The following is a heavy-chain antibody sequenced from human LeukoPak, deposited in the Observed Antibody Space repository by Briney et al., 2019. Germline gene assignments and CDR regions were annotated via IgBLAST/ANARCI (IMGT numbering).Heavy chain of an antibody. D-gene: IGHD6-13*01. J-gene: IGHJ4*02. V-gene: IGHV4-34*01. CDR3: ARGIAAGY. CDR1: GGSFSGYY. Sequence: SETPSLTCAVYGGSFSGYYWSWIRQPPGKGLEWIGEINHSGSTNYNPSLKSRVTISVDTSKNQFSLKLSSVTAADTAVYYCARGIAAGYWGQGTLVTVSS. CDR2: INHSGST.